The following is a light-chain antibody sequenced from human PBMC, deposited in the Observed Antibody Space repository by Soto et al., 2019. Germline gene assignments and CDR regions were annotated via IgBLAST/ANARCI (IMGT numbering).Light chain of an antibody. V-gene: IGKV3-15*01. CDR1: QSVGSN. Sequence: TLSVSPGERVTFSCRASQSVGSNLAWYQHKPGQAPRLLIYGASTGATGIPARFSGSGSGTEFTLTIYSLQSEDSALYYCQQYDNWPVTFGGGTKLDIK. CDR3: QQYDNWPVT. CDR2: GAS. J-gene: IGKJ4*01.